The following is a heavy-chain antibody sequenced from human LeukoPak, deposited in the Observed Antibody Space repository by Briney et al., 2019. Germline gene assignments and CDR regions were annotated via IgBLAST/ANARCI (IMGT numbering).Heavy chain of an antibody. CDR3: ARHAAVQWLGAFDI. Sequence: GGSLRLSCAASGFTFSSYWMSWVRQAPGKGLEWVANIKQDGSEKYYVDSVKGRFTISRDNAKNSLYLQMNSLRAEDTAVCYCARHAAVQWLGAFDIWGQGTMVTVSS. D-gene: IGHD6-19*01. V-gene: IGHV3-7*01. J-gene: IGHJ3*02. CDR1: GFTFSSYW. CDR2: IKQDGSEK.